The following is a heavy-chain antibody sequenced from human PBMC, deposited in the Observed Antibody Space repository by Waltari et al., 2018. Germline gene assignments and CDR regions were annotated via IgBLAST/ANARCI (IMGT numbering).Heavy chain of an antibody. J-gene: IGHJ5*02. CDR2: IYHSGST. CDR1: GYSISSGYY. D-gene: IGHD1-26*01. V-gene: IGHV4-38-2*01. Sequence: QVQLQESGPGLVKPSETLSLTCAVSGYSISSGYYWGWIRQPPGKGLEWIGSIYHSGSTYYNPPLKSRVTISVDTSKNQFSLKLSAVTAADTAVYYCARLGWELISRNWFDPWGQGTLVTVSS. CDR3: ARLGWELISRNWFDP.